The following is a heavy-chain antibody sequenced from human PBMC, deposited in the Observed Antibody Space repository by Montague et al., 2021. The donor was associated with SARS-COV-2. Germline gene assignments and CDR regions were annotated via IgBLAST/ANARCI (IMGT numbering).Heavy chain of an antibody. V-gene: IGHV4-61*02. D-gene: IGHD3-9*01. CDR1: GGSIRSDGFY. Sequence: TLSLTCTVSGGSIRSDGFYWNWIRQPAGKGLEWIGRIDASGTTNYKPSLKSRVIISLDRSKNQFSLKFSSVIAADTAVYYCARSAFRYFDRPGMDVWGQGPTVTVP. J-gene: IGHJ6*02. CDR3: ARSAFRYFDRPGMDV. CDR2: IDASGTT.